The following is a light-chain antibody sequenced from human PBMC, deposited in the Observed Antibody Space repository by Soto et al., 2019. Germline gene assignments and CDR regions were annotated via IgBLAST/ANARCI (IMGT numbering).Light chain of an antibody. CDR2: DAS. CDR1: RSISVW. J-gene: IGKJ1*01. Sequence: DIQMTQSPSTLSASVGDRVTITCRASRSISVWLAWYQQKPGKAPKLLIFDASSLESGVPSRFSVSGSGTEFTLTISSLHPDDFATYYCQQYNTFSWTFGQGTKVEIK. V-gene: IGKV1-5*01. CDR3: QQYNTFSWT.